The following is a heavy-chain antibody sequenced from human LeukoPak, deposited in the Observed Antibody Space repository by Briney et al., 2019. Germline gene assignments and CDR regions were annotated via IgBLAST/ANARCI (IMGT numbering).Heavy chain of an antibody. Sequence: PSETLSLTCTVSGGSTSSYYWSWIRQPPGKGLEWIGYIYYSGSTNYNPSLKSRVTISVDTSKNQFSLKLSSVTAADTAVYYCARLMDYTYFDYWGQGTLVTVSS. CDR1: GGSTSSYY. J-gene: IGHJ4*02. CDR3: ARLMDYTYFDY. D-gene: IGHD4-11*01. CDR2: IYYSGST. V-gene: IGHV4-59*08.